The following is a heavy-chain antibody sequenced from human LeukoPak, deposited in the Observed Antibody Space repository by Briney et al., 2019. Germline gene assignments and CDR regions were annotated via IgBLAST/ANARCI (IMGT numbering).Heavy chain of an antibody. CDR1: GGSISSYY. CDR3: ARDHGVSSGLGLDY. CDR2: IYYSGST. Sequence: SETLSLTCTVSGGSISSYYWSWIRQPPGKGLEWIGYIYYSGSTDYNPSLKSRVTISVDTSKNQFSLKLSSVTAADTAVYYCARDHGVSSGLGLDYWGQGTLVTASS. D-gene: IGHD6-19*01. V-gene: IGHV4-59*01. J-gene: IGHJ4*02.